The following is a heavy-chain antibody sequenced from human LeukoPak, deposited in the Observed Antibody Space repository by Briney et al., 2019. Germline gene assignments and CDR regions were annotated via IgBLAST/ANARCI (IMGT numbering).Heavy chain of an antibody. CDR1: GFTFSSYS. CDR3: ASLVVTAIRGWFDP. CDR2: ISSSSSYI. V-gene: IGHV3-21*01. D-gene: IGHD2-21*02. J-gene: IGHJ5*02. Sequence: GGSLRLSCAASGFTFSSYSMNWVRQAPGKGLEWVSSISSSSSYIYYADSVKGRFTISRDNAKNSLYLQMNSLRAEDTAVYYCASLVVTAIRGWFDPWGQGTLVTVSS.